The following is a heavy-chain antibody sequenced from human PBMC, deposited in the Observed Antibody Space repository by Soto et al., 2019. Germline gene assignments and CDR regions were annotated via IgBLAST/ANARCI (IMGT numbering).Heavy chain of an antibody. CDR2: INPNSGGT. CDR3: ARGSASISPEYYYYYYGIDV. CDR1: GYTFTGYY. V-gene: IGHV1-2*04. D-gene: IGHD3-10*01. Sequence: ASVKVSCKASGYTFTGYYMHWVRQAPGQGLEWMGWINPNSGGTNYAQKFQGWVTMTRDTSISTAYMELSRLRSDDTAVYYCARGSASISPEYYYYYYGIDVWGQGSTVTGSS. J-gene: IGHJ6*02.